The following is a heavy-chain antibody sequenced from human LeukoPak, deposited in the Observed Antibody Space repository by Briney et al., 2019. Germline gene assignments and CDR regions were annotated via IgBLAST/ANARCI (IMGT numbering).Heavy chain of an antibody. D-gene: IGHD3-10*01. CDR2: ISGSGGST. V-gene: IGHV3-23*01. Sequence: GGSLRLSCAASGFTFSSYAMSWVRQALGKGLEWVSAISGSGGSTYYADSVKGRFTISRDNSKNTLYLQMNSLRAEDTAVYYCAKDMRRGFITGSSFDYWGQGTLVTVSS. CDR1: GFTFSSYA. CDR3: AKDMRRGFITGSSFDY. J-gene: IGHJ4*02.